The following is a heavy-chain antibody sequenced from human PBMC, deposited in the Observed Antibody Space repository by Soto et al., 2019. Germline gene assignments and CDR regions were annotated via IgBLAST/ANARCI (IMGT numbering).Heavy chain of an antibody. CDR3: ARHGDGQIWLHPVYFDY. Sequence: EVQLLESGGGLVQPGGSLRLSCSASGFIFRSSAMSWVRQIPGKGLEWVSSISGTGASKDQADSVKGRFTISRDNSKNTLYLQMSSLRVEDTAVYYCARHGDGQIWLHPVYFDYWGQGSLVTVSS. CDR2: ISGTGASK. CDR1: GFIFRSSA. J-gene: IGHJ4*02. D-gene: IGHD5-18*01. V-gene: IGHV3-23*01.